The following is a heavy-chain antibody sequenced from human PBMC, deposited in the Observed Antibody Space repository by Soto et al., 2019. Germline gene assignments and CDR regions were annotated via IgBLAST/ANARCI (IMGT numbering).Heavy chain of an antibody. D-gene: IGHD2-15*01. J-gene: IGHJ1*01. CDR3: ARAGLLKYFQH. Sequence: GGSLRLSCAASGFTFSSYAMSWVRQAPGKGLEWVSSISSSSSYIYYADSVKGRFTISRDNAKNSLYLQMNSLRAEDTVVYYCARAGLLKYFQHWGQGTLVTVSS. CDR1: GFTFSSYA. V-gene: IGHV3-21*01. CDR2: ISSSSSYI.